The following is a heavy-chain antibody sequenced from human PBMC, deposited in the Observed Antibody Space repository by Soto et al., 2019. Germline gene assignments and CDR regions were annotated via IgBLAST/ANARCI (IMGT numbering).Heavy chain of an antibody. J-gene: IGHJ4*02. Sequence: EVQLLESGGGLVQPGGSLRLSCAASGFTFSSYAMSWVRQAPGKGLEWVSAISGSGGSTYYADSVKGRFTISRDNSKNTLYLQMNSRRAEDTAVYYCAKDPWGVVVVAATPMIDYWGQGTLVTVSS. V-gene: IGHV3-23*01. CDR2: ISGSGGST. D-gene: IGHD2-15*01. CDR1: GFTFSSYA. CDR3: AKDPWGVVVVAATPMIDY.